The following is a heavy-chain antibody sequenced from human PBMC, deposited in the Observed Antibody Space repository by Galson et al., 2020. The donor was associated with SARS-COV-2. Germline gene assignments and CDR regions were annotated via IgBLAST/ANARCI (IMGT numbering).Heavy chain of an antibody. CDR3: ARDWPKKDIVVVPAAMRGSLYYYGMDV. V-gene: IGHV1-46*01. CDR2: INPSGGST. Sequence: ASVKVSCKASGYTFTSYYMHWVRQAPGQGLEWMGIINPSGGSTSYAQKFQGRVTMTRDTSTSTVYMELSSLRSEDTAVYYCARDWPKKDIVVVPAAMRGSLYYYGMDVWGQGTTVTVSS. CDR1: GYTFTSYY. D-gene: IGHD2-2*01. J-gene: IGHJ6*02.